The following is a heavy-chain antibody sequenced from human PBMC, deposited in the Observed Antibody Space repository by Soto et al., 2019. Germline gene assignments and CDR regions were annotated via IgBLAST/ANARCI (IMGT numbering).Heavy chain of an antibody. CDR2: INPNSGGT. V-gene: IGHV1-2*02. CDR3: ASHYDFWSGYYKYFYYGMDV. CDR1: GYTFTGYY. J-gene: IGHJ6*02. D-gene: IGHD3-3*01. Sequence: WASVKVSCKASGYTFTGYYMHWVRQAPGQGLEWMGWINPNSGGTNYAQKFQGRVTMTRDTSISTAYMELSRLRSDDTAVYYCASHYDFWSGYYKYFYYGMDVWGQGTTVTVSS.